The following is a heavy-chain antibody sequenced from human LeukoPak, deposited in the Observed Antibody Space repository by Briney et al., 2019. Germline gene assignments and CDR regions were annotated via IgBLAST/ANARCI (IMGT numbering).Heavy chain of an antibody. D-gene: IGHD5-18*01. J-gene: IGHJ4*02. V-gene: IGHV3-48*03. CDR1: GFTFSSYE. Sequence: GGSLRLSCAASGFTFSSYEMNWVRQAPGKGLEWVPYISSSGSTKYYADSVKGRFTISRDNAKNSLYLQMNSLRAEDTAVYYCARDGGYSYGKKGCFEKWGQGTLVTVSS. CDR3: ARDGGYSYGKKGCFEK. CDR2: ISSSGSTK.